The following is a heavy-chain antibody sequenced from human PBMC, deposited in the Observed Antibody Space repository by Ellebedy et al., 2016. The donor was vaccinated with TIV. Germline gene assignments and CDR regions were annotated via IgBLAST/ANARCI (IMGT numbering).Heavy chain of an antibody. J-gene: IGHJ4*02. CDR3: ARGTLYSGNYYLFDY. CDR2: ISGDNSNT. Sequence: ASVKVSCXATGPTFSSYAISWVRQAPGQGLEWMGWISGDNSNTNYAQKVQGRVTMTTDTSTSTAYMELRSLRSDDTAVYYCARGTLYSGNYYLFDYWGQGTLVTVSS. V-gene: IGHV1-18*01. D-gene: IGHD1-26*01. CDR1: GPTFSSYA.